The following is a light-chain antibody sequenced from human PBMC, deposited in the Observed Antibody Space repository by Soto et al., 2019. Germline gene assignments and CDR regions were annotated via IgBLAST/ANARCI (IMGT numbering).Light chain of an antibody. CDR3: MQGTHWPWT. CDR1: QSLVYTDGKTY. V-gene: IGKV2-30*01. Sequence: VVMTQSPLSLPVTLGQPASISCRSNQSLVYTDGKTYLYWFQQRPGQSPRRLIYMVSNRDSGVPDIFSGSVSGIDFTLKMNGVEGEDVGVYYCMQGTHWPWTFGQGTKVEIK. CDR2: MVS. J-gene: IGKJ1*01.